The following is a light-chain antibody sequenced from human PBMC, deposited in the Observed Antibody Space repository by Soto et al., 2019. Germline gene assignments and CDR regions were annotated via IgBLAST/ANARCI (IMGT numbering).Light chain of an antibody. J-gene: IGKJ2*01. V-gene: IGKV3-20*01. CDR3: QPYGTSLYT. CDR2: GPS. CDR1: QSVSSNY. Sequence: EIVLTQSTGTLSLSPGEIATLSCSASQSVSSNYLAWYQHKPGQAPRLLIYGPSSRATGIPDRFSGSGSGTDFTLTISRLEPEDFALYYCQPYGTSLYTFGPGIKLQLK.